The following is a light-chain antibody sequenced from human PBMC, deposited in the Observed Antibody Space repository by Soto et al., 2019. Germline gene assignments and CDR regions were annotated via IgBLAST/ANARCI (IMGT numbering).Light chain of an antibody. CDR1: QSVSAY. Sequence: EIVLTQSPATLSLSPGERATLSCRASQSVSAYLAWYQQKPGQAPRFLIYDASNRATGIPARFSGSGSGTDFTRTISSLEPEDSAVYYCQQRGSWPLTFGGGTKVEIK. J-gene: IGKJ4*01. V-gene: IGKV3-11*01. CDR3: QQRGSWPLT. CDR2: DAS.